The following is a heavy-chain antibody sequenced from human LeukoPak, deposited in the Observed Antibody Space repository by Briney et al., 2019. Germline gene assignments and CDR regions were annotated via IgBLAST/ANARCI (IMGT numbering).Heavy chain of an antibody. CDR2: IKQDGSAK. CDR1: GFTLSNYW. V-gene: IGHV3-7*01. CDR3: ARYDFWSGGSDY. Sequence: GGALRLSCAASGFTLSNYWMSWVRPAPGKGREWVANIKQDGSAKYYVDSVKGRFTISRDNAKNSLYLQMNSLRAEDTAVYYCARYDFWSGGSDYWGQGTLVTVSS. J-gene: IGHJ4*02. D-gene: IGHD3-3*01.